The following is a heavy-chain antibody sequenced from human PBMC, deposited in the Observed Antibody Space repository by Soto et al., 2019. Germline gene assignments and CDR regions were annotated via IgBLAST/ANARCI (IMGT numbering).Heavy chain of an antibody. J-gene: IGHJ6*02. CDR2: ISHGGNEK. CDR1: GFIFSSYA. D-gene: IGHD3-10*01. Sequence: QVQLLESGGGVVQPGMSLRLSCAASGFIFSSYAMHWVRQAPGKGLEWVAVISHGGNEKYYADSVEGRFTISRDNSKNMVSLQMNGLRPEDTAVYYCAKVSSARGYYYFAMDVWCQGTTVTVSS. V-gene: IGHV3-30*18. CDR3: AKVSSARGYYYFAMDV.